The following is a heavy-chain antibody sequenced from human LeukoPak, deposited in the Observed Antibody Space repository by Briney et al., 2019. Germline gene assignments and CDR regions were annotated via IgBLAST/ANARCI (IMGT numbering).Heavy chain of an antibody. Sequence: SETLSLTCTVSGGSISSSSYYWGWIRQPPGKGLEWIGEINHSGSTNYNPSLKSRVTISVDTSKNQFSLKLSSVTAADTAVHYCARGSSGWPWNYYYYYMDVWGKGTTVTVSS. CDR2: INHSGST. CDR1: GGSISSSSYY. CDR3: ARGSSGWPWNYYYYYMDV. J-gene: IGHJ6*03. V-gene: IGHV4-39*07. D-gene: IGHD6-19*01.